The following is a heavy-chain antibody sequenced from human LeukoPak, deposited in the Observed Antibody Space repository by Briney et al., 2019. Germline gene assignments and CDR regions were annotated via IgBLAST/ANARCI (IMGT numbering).Heavy chain of an antibody. Sequence: GGSLRLSCAASGFTFTIFGLNWVRQAPGEGPEWVSYIDARSGITYYADSVQGRFTISRDDARESVFLQMDGLRVDDTAVYYCARTYDFGRGPPGDAFDNWGPGTWVIVSA. J-gene: IGHJ3*02. CDR3: ARTYDFGRGPPGDAFDN. CDR2: IDARSGIT. V-gene: IGHV3-48*01. CDR1: GFTFTIFG. D-gene: IGHD3-3*01.